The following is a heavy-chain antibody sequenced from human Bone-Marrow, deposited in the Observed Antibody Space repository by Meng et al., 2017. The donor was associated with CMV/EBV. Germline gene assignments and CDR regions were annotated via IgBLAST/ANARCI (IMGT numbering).Heavy chain of an antibody. CDR2: TNPNSGGT. Sequence: ASVMVSCKASGYTFTGYYMHWVRQAPGQGLEWMGWTNPNSGGTNYAQKFQGRVTMTRDTSISTAYMELSRLRSDDTAVYYCARVDRGITIFGMPPSADAFAIWGQGTRVT. D-gene: IGHD3-3*01. V-gene: IGHV1-2*02. CDR1: GYTFTGYY. CDR3: ARVDRGITIFGMPPSADAFAI. J-gene: IGHJ3*02.